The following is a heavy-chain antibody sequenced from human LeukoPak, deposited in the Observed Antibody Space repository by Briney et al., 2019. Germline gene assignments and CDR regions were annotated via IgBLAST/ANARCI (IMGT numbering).Heavy chain of an antibody. CDR2: ISYDGSNK. CDR1: GFTFSSYA. V-gene: IGHV3-30-3*01. J-gene: IGHJ4*02. D-gene: IGHD3-22*01. CDR3: ARGDPDYYDSSGYYSNFDY. Sequence: GGSLRLSCAASGFTFSSYAMHWVRQAPGKGLEWVAVISYDGSNKYYADSVKGRFTISRDNSKNTLYLQMNSLRAGDTAVYYCARGDPDYYDSSGYYSNFDYWGQGTLVTVSS.